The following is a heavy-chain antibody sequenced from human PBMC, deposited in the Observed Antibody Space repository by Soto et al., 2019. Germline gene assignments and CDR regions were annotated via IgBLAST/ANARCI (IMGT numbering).Heavy chain of an antibody. V-gene: IGHV4-59*01. D-gene: IGHD6-19*01. CDR2: IYYSGST. Sequence: SETLSLTCTVSGGSISSYYWSWIRQPPGKGLEWIGYIYYSGSTNYNPSLKSRVTISVDTSKNQFSLKLSSVTAADTAVYYCARYSSGWLHDPWGRGTLVTVSS. CDR1: GGSISSYY. J-gene: IGHJ5*02. CDR3: ARYSSGWLHDP.